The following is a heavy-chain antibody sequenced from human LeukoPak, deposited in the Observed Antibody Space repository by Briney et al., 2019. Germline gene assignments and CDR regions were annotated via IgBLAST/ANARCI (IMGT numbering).Heavy chain of an antibody. V-gene: IGHV5-51*01. CDR2: IYPGDSDT. J-gene: IGHJ4*02. CDR1: GYRSTTYW. D-gene: IGHD4-17*01. Sequence: GEALKISCKGSGYRSTTYWIAWVRQMPGKGLDWMGIIYPGDSDTRYSPSFQGQVTISADKSINTAYLQWSSLKASDTAMYYCARRASGDQNFDYWGQGTLVTASS. CDR3: ARRASGDQNFDY.